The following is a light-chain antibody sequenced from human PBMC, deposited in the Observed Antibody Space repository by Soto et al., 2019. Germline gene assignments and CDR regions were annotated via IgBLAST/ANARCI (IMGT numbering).Light chain of an antibody. CDR3: AAWDDSMNVQL. CDR2: SHN. J-gene: IGLJ2*01. CDR1: SSNIGRNT. V-gene: IGLV1-44*01. Sequence: QSALTQPPSASGTPGQRVTISCSGSSSNIGRNTVNWYQQLPGTAPKLLIYSHNQRPSGVPDRFSGSKSGTSASLAISGLQSEDEADYYCAAWDDSMNVQLFGGGTKLTVL.